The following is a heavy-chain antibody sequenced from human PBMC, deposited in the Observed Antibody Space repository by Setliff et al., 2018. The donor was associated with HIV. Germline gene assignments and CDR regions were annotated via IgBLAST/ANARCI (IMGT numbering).Heavy chain of an antibody. V-gene: IGHV1-46*04. J-gene: IGHJ4*02. CDR1: GYTSSKSY. CDR2: IDPRDGGT. CDR3: ASGSGYCRNGVCYIGVHKNPDKYYSDY. Sequence: ASVKVSCKASGYTSSKSYIHWMRQAPGEGLEWMGLIDPRDGGTNYVQKLQGRVSMTRDTSTTTVYMELSSLRSEDTAVCYCASGSGYCRNGVCYIGVHKNPDKYYSDYWGQGTLVTVSS. D-gene: IGHD2-8*01.